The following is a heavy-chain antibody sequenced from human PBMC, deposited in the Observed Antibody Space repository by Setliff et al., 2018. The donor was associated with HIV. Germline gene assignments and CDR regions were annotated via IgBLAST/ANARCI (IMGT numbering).Heavy chain of an antibody. D-gene: IGHD5-18*01. CDR3: AAWGPRYSYAPYFFDT. CDR2: IFHNGTI. CDR1: GVSFSGYS. Sequence: SETLSLTCAVYGVSFSGYSWSWIRQPPGKGLEWIGEIFHNGTINCNPSLKSRVALSIDTFKSQISLNMTSLTTADTAVYYCAAWGPRYSYAPYFFDTWGQGTLVTVSS. V-gene: IGHV4-34*12. J-gene: IGHJ4*02.